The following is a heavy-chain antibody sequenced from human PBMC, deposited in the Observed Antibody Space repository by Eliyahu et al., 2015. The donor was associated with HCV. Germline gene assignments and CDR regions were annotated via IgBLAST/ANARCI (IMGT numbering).Heavy chain of an antibody. V-gene: IGHV3-23*01. CDR2: ISGSGGST. J-gene: IGHJ6*02. Sequence: EVQLLESGGGLVQPGGSLRLSCAASGFTFSXXAMSWVRQAPGKGLEWVSAISGSGGSTYYADSVKGRFTISRDNSKNTLYLQMNSLRAEDTAVYYCAKKGPRGDCYPCYYGMDVWGQGTTVTVSS. D-gene: IGHD2-21*02. CDR3: AKKGPRGDCYPCYYGMDV. CDR1: GFTFSXXA.